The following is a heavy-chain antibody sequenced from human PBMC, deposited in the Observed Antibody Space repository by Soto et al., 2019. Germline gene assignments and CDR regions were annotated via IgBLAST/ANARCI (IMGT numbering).Heavy chain of an antibody. V-gene: IGHV1-18*01. CDR3: ARGNGGLAAPGTDWFVP. CDR1: GYTFSNYA. D-gene: IGHD6-13*01. Sequence: QVQLVQSGAEVKQPGASVTVSCQASGYTFSNYAITWVRQAPGLGLEWMGWISAYNGHTNYAQKLQGRLTITTDSSTSTADMELRRLTYGDTAIYWLARGNGGLAAPGTDWFVPWGQGTLITVSS. J-gene: IGHJ5*02. CDR2: ISAYNGHT.